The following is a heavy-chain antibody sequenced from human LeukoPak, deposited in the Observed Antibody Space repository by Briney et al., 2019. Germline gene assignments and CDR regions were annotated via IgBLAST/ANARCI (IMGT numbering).Heavy chain of an antibody. D-gene: IGHD3-22*01. CDR2: FDPEDGET. Sequence: GASVKVSCKVSGYTLTELSMHWVRQAPGKGLEWMGGFDPEDGETIYAQKFQGRVTMTEDTSTDTAYMELSSLRSEDTAVYYCARVPASQRGQKYYYDSSGYFIEDYWGQGTLVTVSS. V-gene: IGHV1-24*01. J-gene: IGHJ4*02. CDR1: GYTLTELS. CDR3: ARVPASQRGQKYYYDSSGYFIEDY.